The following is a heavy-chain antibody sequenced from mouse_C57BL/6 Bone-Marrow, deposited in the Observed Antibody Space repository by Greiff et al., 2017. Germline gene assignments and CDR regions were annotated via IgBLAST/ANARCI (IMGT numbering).Heavy chain of an antibody. V-gene: IGHV6-6*01. CDR1: GFTFSDAW. CDR2: IRNKANNHAT. CDR3: TVVATDYFDY. D-gene: IGHD1-1*01. J-gene: IGHJ2*01. Sequence: EVKLEESGGGLVQPGGSMKLSCAASGFTFSDAWMDWVRQSPEKGLEWVAEIRNKANNHATYYAESVKGRFTISRDDSKSRFYLQMNSLRAEDTGIYYCTVVATDYFDYWGQGTTLTVSS.